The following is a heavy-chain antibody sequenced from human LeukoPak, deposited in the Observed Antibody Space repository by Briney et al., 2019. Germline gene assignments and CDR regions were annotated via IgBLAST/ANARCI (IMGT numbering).Heavy chain of an antibody. CDR2: IYYSGST. Sequence: SQTLSLTCTVSGGSISSGGYYWSWIRQHPGKGLEWIGYIYYSGSTNYNPSLKSRVTISVDTSKNQFSLKLSSVTAADTAVYYCARAVLRYCSGGSCYPGYYYYGMDVWGQGTTVTVSS. V-gene: IGHV4-31*03. D-gene: IGHD2-15*01. J-gene: IGHJ6*02. CDR1: GGSISSGGYY. CDR3: ARAVLRYCSGGSCYPGYYYYGMDV.